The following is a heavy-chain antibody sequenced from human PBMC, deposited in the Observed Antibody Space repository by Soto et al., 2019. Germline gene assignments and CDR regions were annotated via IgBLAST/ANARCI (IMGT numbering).Heavy chain of an antibody. J-gene: IGHJ4*02. D-gene: IGHD6-13*01. Sequence: QLQLQESGPGLVKPSETLSLTCTVSGDSISGSPYFWGWIRQPPGKGLEWIASIFYDGYTYYTPSLKSRAIISVATSKNQFSLKLTSVAAADTAIYFCARLQAAVPHYWGQGTLVIVSS. CDR1: GDSISGSPYF. CDR3: ARLQAAVPHY. CDR2: IFYDGYT. V-gene: IGHV4-39*01.